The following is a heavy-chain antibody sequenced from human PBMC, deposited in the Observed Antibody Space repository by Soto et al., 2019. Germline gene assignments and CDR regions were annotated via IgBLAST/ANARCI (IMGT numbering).Heavy chain of an antibody. J-gene: IGHJ4*02. CDR1: GYTFTTFG. V-gene: IGHV1-18*01. D-gene: IGHD2-21*01. CDR2: ISVYNGET. CDR3: ARVYCGGDCFSGGDFDY. Sequence: QVQLVQSGTEEKKAGSSVRVSCKTSGYTFTTFGISWIXQAPGQGPEWXAWISVYNGETNYAKKAQGRVTVTTDTLTTTAYLELRSLRPDDTAVYYCARVYCGGDCFSGGDFDYWGQGTLVTVSP.